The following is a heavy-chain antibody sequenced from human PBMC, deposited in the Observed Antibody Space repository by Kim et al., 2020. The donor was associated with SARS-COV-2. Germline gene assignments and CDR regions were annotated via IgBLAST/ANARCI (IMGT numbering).Heavy chain of an antibody. J-gene: IGHJ4*02. CDR1: GFSFYGYG. V-gene: IGHV3-33*01. D-gene: IGHD3-3*01. CDR3: ARGFMASDSASSIDN. CDR2: IWFDGSTT. Sequence: GGSLRLSCEASGFSFYGYGMHWVRQAPGKGLEWVANIWFDGSTTYYADSVKGRFTISRDNSNNTLHPQMNRLTAEDTAVYYCARGFMASDSASSIDNWSQGTLVTVST.